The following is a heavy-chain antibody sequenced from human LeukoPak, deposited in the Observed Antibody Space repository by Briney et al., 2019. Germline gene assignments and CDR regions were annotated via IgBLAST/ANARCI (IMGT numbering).Heavy chain of an antibody. CDR1: GFTFDDYG. CDR2: INCNAGTT. V-gene: IGHV3-20*04. J-gene: IGHJ4*02. Sequence: GGSLRLSCAASGFTFDDYGMSWVRQAPGKGLEWISGINCNAGTTNYADSVKGRFTISRDNAKNSLSLQMNSLRAEDTALYYCARGAFYSSGWYENYWGQGALVTVSS. D-gene: IGHD6-19*01. CDR3: ARGAFYSSGWYENY.